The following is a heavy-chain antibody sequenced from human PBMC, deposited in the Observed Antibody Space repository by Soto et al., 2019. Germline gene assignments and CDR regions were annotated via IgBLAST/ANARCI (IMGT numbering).Heavy chain of an antibody. Sequence: QVQLVESGGGVVQPGRSLRLSCTASGFNFGSHGMHWVRQAPGKGLEWVGVIWYDGSNKFYGDSVKGRFIISRDNSKNTMYLEMSSLRVEDTAVYYCARWTREAFGESWDVWGQGTMVTVSS. CDR3: ARWTREAFGESWDV. D-gene: IGHD3-10*01. CDR1: GFNFGSHG. CDR2: IWYDGSNK. J-gene: IGHJ6*02. V-gene: IGHV3-33*01.